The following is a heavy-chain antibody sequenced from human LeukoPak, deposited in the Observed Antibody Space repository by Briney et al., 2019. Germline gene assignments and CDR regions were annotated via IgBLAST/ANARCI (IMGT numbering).Heavy chain of an antibody. CDR1: GGSISSYY. D-gene: IGHD5-12*01. V-gene: IGHV4-59*08. CDR2: IYYSGYT. J-gene: IGHJ4*02. CDR3: AKSNGYGLIDY. Sequence: SETLSLTCTVSGGSISSYYWSWIRQPPGKGLKWIGNIYYSGYTTYSPSLRSRVTISVDTSKNQFSLKLSSVTAADTAMYYCAKSNGYGLIDYWGQGTLVTVSS.